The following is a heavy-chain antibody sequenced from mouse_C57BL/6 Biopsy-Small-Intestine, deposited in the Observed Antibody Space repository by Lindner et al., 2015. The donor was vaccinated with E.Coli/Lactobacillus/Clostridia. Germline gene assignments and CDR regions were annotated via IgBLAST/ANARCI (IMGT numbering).Heavy chain of an antibody. CDR2: INPYNGGT. V-gene: IGHV1-19*01. Sequence: VQLQESGPVLVKPGASVKMSCKASGYTFTDYYMNWVKQSHGESLEWVGVINPYNGGTSYNQKFKGKATLAVDKSSSTAYMALNSLTSEDSAVYYCARMDSSYYFDYWGQGTTLTVSP. CDR1: GYTFTDYY. CDR3: ARMDSSYYFDY. J-gene: IGHJ2*01.